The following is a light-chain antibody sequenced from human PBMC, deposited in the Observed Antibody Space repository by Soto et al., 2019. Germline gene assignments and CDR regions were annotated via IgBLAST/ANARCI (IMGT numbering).Light chain of an antibody. CDR1: QSVGIN. J-gene: IGKJ5*01. CDR2: AAS. CDR3: HQYNNWS. Sequence: VMTQSPATLSVAPGATATLSCRASQSVGINLAWYQQKPGQAPRLLIYAASTRATGTPARFSGSGSRTEFTLTIRSLQSEDFAVYYCHQYNNWSFGQGTRLEIK. V-gene: IGKV3-15*01.